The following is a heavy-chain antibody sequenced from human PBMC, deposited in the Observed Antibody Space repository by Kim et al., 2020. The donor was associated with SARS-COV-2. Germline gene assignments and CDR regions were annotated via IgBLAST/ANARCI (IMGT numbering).Heavy chain of an antibody. V-gene: IGHV1-46*01. J-gene: IGHJ6*02. CDR2: INPSGGST. Sequence: ASVKVSCKASGYTFTSYYMHWVRQAPGQGLEWMGIINPSGGSTSYAQKFQGRVTMTRDTSTSTVYMELSSLRSEDTAVYYCARDFLSSSCYRTNNADYGMDVWGQGTTVTVSS. D-gene: IGHD6-13*01. CDR3: ARDFLSSSCYRTNNADYGMDV. CDR1: GYTFTSYY.